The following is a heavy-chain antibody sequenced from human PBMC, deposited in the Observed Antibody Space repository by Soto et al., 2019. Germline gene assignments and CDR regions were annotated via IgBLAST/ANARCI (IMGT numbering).Heavy chain of an antibody. CDR2: IYYSGST. CDR3: ARDGRWELLGDYYYGMDV. V-gene: IGHV4-31*03. CDR1: GGSISSGGCY. J-gene: IGHJ6*02. D-gene: IGHD1-26*01. Sequence: SETLSLTCTVSGGSISSGGCYWSWIRQHPGKGLEWIGYIYYSGSTYYNPSLKSRVTISVDTSKNQFSLKLSSVTAADTAVYYCARDGRWELLGDYYYGMDVWGQGTTVTVSS.